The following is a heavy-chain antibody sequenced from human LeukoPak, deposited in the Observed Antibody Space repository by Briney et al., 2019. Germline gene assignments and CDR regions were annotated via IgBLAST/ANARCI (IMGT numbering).Heavy chain of an antibody. D-gene: IGHD2-21*02. J-gene: IGHJ3*02. CDR2: ISYSGST. CDR3: ARDSSRVTLDVRDI. V-gene: IGHV4-59*01. CDR1: GGTISRYY. Sequence: KPSETLSLTCSASGGTISRYYWRWIRQPPGKGLEWIGYISYSGSTNYNPSLKSRVAISVDTSKNQFSVKLSSVTAADTAVYYCARDSSRVTLDVRDIWGRGTMVTVSS.